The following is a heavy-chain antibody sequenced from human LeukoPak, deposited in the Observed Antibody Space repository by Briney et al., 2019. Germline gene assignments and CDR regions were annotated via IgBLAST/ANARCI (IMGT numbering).Heavy chain of an antibody. J-gene: IGHJ4*02. D-gene: IGHD6-19*01. CDR1: GFTFSSYA. CDR3: AKESGFGWSYYFDY. CDR2: ISGGVGST. V-gene: IGHV3-23*01. Sequence: GGSLRLSCAASGFTFSSYAMGWVRQAPGKGLEWVSTISGGVGSTYYADSVKGRFTISRDNSKNTLYLQMNSLKAEDTAVYYCAKESGFGWSYYFDYWGQGTLVTVSS.